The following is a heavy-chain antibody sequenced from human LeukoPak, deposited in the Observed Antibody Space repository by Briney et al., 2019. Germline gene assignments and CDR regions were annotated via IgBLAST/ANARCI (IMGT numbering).Heavy chain of an antibody. CDR1: GFTFSSYG. D-gene: IGHD2-2*01. V-gene: IGHV3-30*03. CDR3: VAVAPAAATGHYYGMDV. Sequence: PGGSLTLSCGASGFTFSSYGMHWVRQAPGKGLEWVEVISYVGTEKFHPATVKGRFTISRDNSKNTLYLEMNTLRAEDTAVYYCVAVAPAAATGHYYGMDVWGQGTTVTVSS. CDR2: ISYVGTEK. J-gene: IGHJ6*02.